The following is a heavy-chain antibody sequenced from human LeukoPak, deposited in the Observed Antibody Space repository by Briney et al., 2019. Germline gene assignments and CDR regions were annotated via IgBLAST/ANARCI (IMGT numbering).Heavy chain of an antibody. V-gene: IGHV4-61*01. CDR2: SYHSGGT. Sequence: PSETLSLTCTVSGGSISSGSYYWSWIRQPPGKGLEWIGYSYHSGGTNYNPSLKSRVTMSVDTSKNQFSLKLSSVTAADTAVYYCARVGGDYVDYWGQGTLVTVSS. D-gene: IGHD1-26*01. CDR3: ARVGGDYVDY. CDR1: GGSISSGSYY. J-gene: IGHJ4*02.